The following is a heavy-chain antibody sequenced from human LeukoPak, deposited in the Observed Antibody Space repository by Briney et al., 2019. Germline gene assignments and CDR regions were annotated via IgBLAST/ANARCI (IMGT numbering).Heavy chain of an antibody. J-gene: IGHJ6*03. CDR3: AKIGRRGFGELLRLYYYYYMDV. CDR2: ISGSGSST. D-gene: IGHD3-10*01. Sequence: GGTLRLSCAASGFTFSSYGMSWVRQAPGKGLEWVSAISGSGSSTYYADSVKGRFTISRDNSKNALYLQMNSLRAEDTAVYYCAKIGRRGFGELLRLYYYYYMDVWGKGTTVTISS. CDR1: GFTFSSYG. V-gene: IGHV3-23*01.